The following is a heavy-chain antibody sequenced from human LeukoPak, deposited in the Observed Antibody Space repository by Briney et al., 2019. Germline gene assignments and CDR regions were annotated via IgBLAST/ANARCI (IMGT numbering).Heavy chain of an antibody. CDR1: GGTFSSYA. D-gene: IGHD3-16*02. CDR3: ARGHYVWGSYPPFDY. CDR2: IIPILGIA. J-gene: IGHJ4*02. V-gene: IGHV1-69*04. Sequence: VASVKVSCKASGGTFSSYAISWVRQAPGQGLEWMGRIIPILGIANYAQKFQGRVTITADKSTSTAYMGLSSLRSEDTAVYYCARGHYVWGSYPPFDYWGQGTLVTVSS.